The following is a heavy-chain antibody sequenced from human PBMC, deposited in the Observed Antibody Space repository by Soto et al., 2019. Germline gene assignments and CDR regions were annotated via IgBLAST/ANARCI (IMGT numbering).Heavy chain of an antibody. CDR2: ISPYTGNT. J-gene: IGHJ6*02. D-gene: IGHD3-16*01. CDR3: GMVDNYVTPTPQDV. CDR1: GYIFVNYG. V-gene: IGHV1-18*01. Sequence: QVQLVQSGDEVKKPGASVKVSCKASGYIFVNYGIAWVRQAPGQGLEWMGWISPYTGNTHSASKVQGRLTMTTDTSTSTAYMCLGSLTSDDTAVYYCGMVDNYVTPTPQDVWGQGTTVTVSS.